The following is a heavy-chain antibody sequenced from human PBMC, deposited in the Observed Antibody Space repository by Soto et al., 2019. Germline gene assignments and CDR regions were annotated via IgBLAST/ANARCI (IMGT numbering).Heavy chain of an antibody. CDR2: ISGTSDAA. CDR1: GFPFSTSA. V-gene: IGHV3-23*01. J-gene: IGHJ6*02. CDR3: GKYSGSYPVYNGMNV. Sequence: GGSLRLSCAASGFPFSTSAMNWVRQAPGKGLEWVSIISGTSDAAYYAESVMGRFTSSRDNSKNTLYLQMNSPRAEDTAVYYCGKYSGSYPVYNGMNVWGQGTTVTVSS. D-gene: IGHD1-26*01.